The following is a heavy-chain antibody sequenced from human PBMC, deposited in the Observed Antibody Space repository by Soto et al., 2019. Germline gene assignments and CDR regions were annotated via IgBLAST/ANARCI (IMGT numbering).Heavy chain of an antibody. V-gene: IGHV4-39*01. Sequence: SETLSLTCTVSGGSISSSSYYWGWIRQPPGKGLAWIRSIYYSGSTYYNPSLKSRVTISVDTSKNQFSLKLSSVTAADPAVSYCATQVVAYCSGGRCYSPNRHWFDPWGQGTLVTVSS. D-gene: IGHD2-15*01. CDR2: IYYSGST. CDR3: ATQVVAYCSGGRCYSPNRHWFDP. CDR1: GGSISSSSYY. J-gene: IGHJ5*02.